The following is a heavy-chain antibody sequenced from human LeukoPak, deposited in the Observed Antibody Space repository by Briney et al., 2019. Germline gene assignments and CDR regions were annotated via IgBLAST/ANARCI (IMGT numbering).Heavy chain of an antibody. CDR1: GFTFTSDW. Sequence: GESLQISCKVSGFTFTSDWIAWGRQTPGKGREWMGITYLRDPQTRYSPSFQGQVTISVDKPTTTAYLQWRSLEASDTAMYYCASRFGTGNLNWFDPWGQGTLVTVSS. V-gene: IGHV5-51*04. D-gene: IGHD3-10*01. J-gene: IGHJ5*02. CDR2: TYLRDPQT. CDR3: ASRFGTGNLNWFDP.